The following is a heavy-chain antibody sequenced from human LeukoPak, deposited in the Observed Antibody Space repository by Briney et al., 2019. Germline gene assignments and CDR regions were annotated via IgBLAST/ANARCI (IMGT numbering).Heavy chain of an antibody. V-gene: IGHV4-30-2*01. CDR2: IYHSGST. CDR3: ARGKGWLPRQFDY. CDR1: GGSISSGGYY. Sequence: SETLSLTCTVSGGSISSGGYYWSWIRQPPGKGLEWIGYIYHSGSTYYNPSLKSRVTISVDRSKNQFSLKLSSVTAADTAVYYCARGKGWLPRQFDYWGQGTLVTVSS. J-gene: IGHJ4*02. D-gene: IGHD5-24*01.